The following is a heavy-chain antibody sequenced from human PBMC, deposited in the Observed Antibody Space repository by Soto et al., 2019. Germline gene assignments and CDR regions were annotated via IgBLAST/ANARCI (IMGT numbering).Heavy chain of an antibody. J-gene: IGHJ4*02. CDR3: ARFSGGDGYNYGFDY. D-gene: IGHD5-12*01. CDR1: GGSISNNGHY. V-gene: IGHV4-30-4*02. Sequence: PSEILSLTCTVSGGSISNNGHYWSWIRQRPGKGLEWIGYIHYRGGTSYNPSLKSRVTISVDTSKNQFSLKLSSVTAADTAVYYCARFSGGDGYNYGFDYWGQGTLVTVSS. CDR2: IHYRGGT.